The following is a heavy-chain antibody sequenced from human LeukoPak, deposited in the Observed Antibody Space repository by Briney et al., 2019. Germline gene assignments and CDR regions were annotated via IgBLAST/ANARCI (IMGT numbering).Heavy chain of an antibody. V-gene: IGHV1-69*06. CDR1: GGTFSSYA. D-gene: IGHD2-2*01. J-gene: IGHJ5*02. CDR3: ARKGVSDNCSSTSCNNWFDP. CDR2: IIPIFCTA. Sequence: SVKVSCKASGGTFSSYAISWVRQAPGQGLEWMGGIIPIFCTANYPQEFQGRVTITAHKSTSTAYTELSSLRSEDTAVYYCARKGVSDNCSSTSCNNWFDPWGQGTLVSVSS.